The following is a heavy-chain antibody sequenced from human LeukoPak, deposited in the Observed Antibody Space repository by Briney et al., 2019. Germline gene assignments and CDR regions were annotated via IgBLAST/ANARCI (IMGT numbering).Heavy chain of an antibody. CDR2: IYTSGST. CDR1: GGSISSGSYY. V-gene: IGHV4-61*02. J-gene: IGHJ3*02. CDR3: ARDTGIAVAGTPGMFIDI. D-gene: IGHD6-19*01. Sequence: PSQTLSLTCTVSGGSISSGSYYWSWIRQPAGKGLEWIGRIYTSGSTNYNPSLKSRVTISVDTSKNQFSLKLSSVTAADTAVYYCARDTGIAVAGTPGMFIDIWGQGTMATVSS.